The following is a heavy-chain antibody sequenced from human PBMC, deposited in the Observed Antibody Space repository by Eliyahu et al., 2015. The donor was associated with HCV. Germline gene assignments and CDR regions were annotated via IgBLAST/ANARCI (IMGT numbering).Heavy chain of an antibody. CDR1: GGTFSSYA. D-gene: IGHD1-26*01. CDR2: IIPIFGTA. Sequence: EVKKPGSSVKVSCKASGGTFSSYAISWVRQAPGQGLEWMGGIIPIFGTANYAQKFQGRVTITADESTSTAYMELSSLRSEDTAVYYCARSRVGGSYPNRVSWFDPWGQGTLVTVSS. V-gene: IGHV1-69*01. CDR3: ARSRVGGSYPNRVSWFDP. J-gene: IGHJ5*02.